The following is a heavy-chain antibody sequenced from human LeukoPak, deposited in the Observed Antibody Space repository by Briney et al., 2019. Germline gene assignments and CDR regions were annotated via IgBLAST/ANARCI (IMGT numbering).Heavy chain of an antibody. D-gene: IGHD2/OR15-2a*01. J-gene: IGHJ4*02. V-gene: IGHV3-74*01. CDR3: VSFYETY. Sequence: GRSLRLSCAASGSYWMHWVRQAPGKGLVWVSHINSDGSWTSYADSVKGRFTISKDNAKNTVYLQMNNLRAEDTAVYYCVSFYETYWGRGTLVTVSS. CDR2: INSDGSWT. CDR1: GSYW.